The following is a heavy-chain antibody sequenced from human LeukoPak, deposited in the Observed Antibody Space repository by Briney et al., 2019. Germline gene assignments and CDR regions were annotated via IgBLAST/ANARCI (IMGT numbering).Heavy chain of an antibody. CDR1: GYTFTSYY. V-gene: IGHV1-46*01. CDR3: AREVPVSRPAFDP. CDR2: INPSGGST. J-gene: IGHJ5*02. Sequence: ASVNVSFKASGYTFTSYYMHWVRQAPGQGREWMGIINPSGGSTSYAQKFQGRVTMTRDTSTSTVYMELSSLRSEDTAVYYCAREVPVSRPAFDPWGQGTLVTVSS. D-gene: IGHD2-8*01.